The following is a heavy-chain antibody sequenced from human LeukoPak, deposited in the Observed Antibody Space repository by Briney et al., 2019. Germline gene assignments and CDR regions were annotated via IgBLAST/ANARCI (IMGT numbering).Heavy chain of an antibody. CDR1: GFTFSNSW. Sequence: GGSLRLSCAASGFTFSNSWMNWVRQAPGKGLEWVSSISSSSSYIYYADSVKGRFTISRDNAKNSLYLQMNSLRAEDTAVYYCARTPRSVLRYFGERYYFDYWGQGTLVTVSS. V-gene: IGHV3-21*01. D-gene: IGHD3-9*01. CDR3: ARTPRSVLRYFGERYYFDY. CDR2: ISSSSSYI. J-gene: IGHJ4*02.